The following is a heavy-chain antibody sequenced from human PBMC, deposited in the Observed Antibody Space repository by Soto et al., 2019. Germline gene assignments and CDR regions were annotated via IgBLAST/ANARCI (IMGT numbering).Heavy chain of an antibody. J-gene: IGHJ4*02. CDR1: SGTFSGYY. Sequence: PSETLSLTYAVYSGTFSGYYWSWIRQPPGKGLEWIGEINHSGSTNYNPSLKSRVTISVDTSKNQFSLKLSSVTAADTAVYYCARTTTVAGIDYWGQGTLVTVSS. CDR3: ARTTTVAGIDY. D-gene: IGHD4-17*01. CDR2: INHSGST. V-gene: IGHV4-34*01.